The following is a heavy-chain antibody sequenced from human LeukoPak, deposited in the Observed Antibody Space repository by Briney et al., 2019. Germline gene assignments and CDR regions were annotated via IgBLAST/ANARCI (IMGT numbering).Heavy chain of an antibody. CDR1: GFTFSSYA. Sequence: GGSLGLSCAASGFTFSSYAMSWVRQAPGKGLEWVSGISGSGGSTYYADSVKGRFTISRDNSKNTLYLQMNSLRAEDTAVYYCAKSIAVAGTGYFDHWGQGTLVTVSS. CDR3: AKSIAVAGTGYFDH. CDR2: ISGSGGST. V-gene: IGHV3-23*01. J-gene: IGHJ4*02. D-gene: IGHD6-19*01.